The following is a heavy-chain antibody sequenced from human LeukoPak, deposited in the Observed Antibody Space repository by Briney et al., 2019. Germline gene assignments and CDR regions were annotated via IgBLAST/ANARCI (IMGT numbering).Heavy chain of an antibody. Sequence: ASVKVSCKASGYTFTGYYMHWVRQAPGQGLEWMGWINPNSGGTNYAQKFQGRVTMTRDTSISTAYMELSRLRSDDTAVYYCARDGMRLRHFDWSSAPDYWGLGTLVTVSS. J-gene: IGHJ4*02. D-gene: IGHD3-9*01. V-gene: IGHV1-2*02. CDR1: GYTFTGYY. CDR3: ARDGMRLRHFDWSSAPDY. CDR2: INPNSGGT.